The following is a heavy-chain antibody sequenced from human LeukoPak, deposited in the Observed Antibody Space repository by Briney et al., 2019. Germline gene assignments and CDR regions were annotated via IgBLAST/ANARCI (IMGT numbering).Heavy chain of an antibody. Sequence: GGSLRLSCAASGFTFSDSGMHWVRQASGKGLEWVGHIRSKADSYATVYAASVKGRFTISRDNSKNTLYLQMNSLRAEDTAVYYCAKDSEYGSGSSLDYWGQGTLVTVSS. CDR2: IRSKADSYAT. CDR3: AKDSEYGSGSSLDY. CDR1: GFTFSDSG. V-gene: IGHV3-73*01. D-gene: IGHD3-10*01. J-gene: IGHJ4*02.